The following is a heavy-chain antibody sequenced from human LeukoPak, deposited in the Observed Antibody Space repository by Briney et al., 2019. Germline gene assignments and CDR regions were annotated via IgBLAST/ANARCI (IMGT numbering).Heavy chain of an antibody. Sequence: GGSLRLSCAPSRFTLSSNSMSCVRQAPGKGLEWVSVIYSGGSTSYADSAKSRFTISRDNSKNTLYLQMNSLRAEDTAVYYCARDLGTRDYYDSSGSAWGQGTLVTVSS. D-gene: IGHD3-22*01. CDR2: IYSGGST. CDR1: RFTLSSNS. J-gene: IGHJ5*02. V-gene: IGHV3-53*01. CDR3: ARDLGTRDYYDSSGSA.